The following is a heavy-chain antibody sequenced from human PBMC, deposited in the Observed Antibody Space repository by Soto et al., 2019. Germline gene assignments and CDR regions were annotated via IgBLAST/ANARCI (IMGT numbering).Heavy chain of an antibody. Sequence: GGSLRLSCAASGFTFSNYGMHWVRQAPGKGLEWVALIWFDGSDKYYADSVKGRFTMSRDNSKNTVYLQMNSLRAEDTAMYYCARLYCSSPSCYSVDAFEIRGQGTMVTVSS. D-gene: IGHD2-2*01. V-gene: IGHV3-33*01. CDR3: ARLYCSSPSCYSVDAFEI. J-gene: IGHJ3*02. CDR2: IWFDGSDK. CDR1: GFTFSNYG.